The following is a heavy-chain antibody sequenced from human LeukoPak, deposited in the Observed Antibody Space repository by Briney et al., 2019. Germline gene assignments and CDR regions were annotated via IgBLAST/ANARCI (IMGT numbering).Heavy chain of an antibody. D-gene: IGHD3-9*01. CDR1: GFTFSNAW. CDR2: IKRKTDGGTT. CDR3: TAEGYDILTGYYKRVDY. J-gene: IGHJ4*02. Sequence: GGSLRLSCAASGFTFSNAWMSWVRQAPGKGLEWVGRIKRKTDGGTTDYAAPVKGRFTISGEDSQNTLCLQMNSLKTEDTAVYYCTAEGYDILTGYYKRVDYWGQGTLVTVSS. V-gene: IGHV3-15*01.